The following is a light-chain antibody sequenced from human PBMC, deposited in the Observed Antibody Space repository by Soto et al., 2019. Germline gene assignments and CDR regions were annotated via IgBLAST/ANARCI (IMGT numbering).Light chain of an antibody. V-gene: IGKV1-39*01. Sequence: DIQMTQSPSSLSASVGDRVTITCRASQSISNYLNWYQHKPGKAPKLLIFAASSFQSGVPTRFSATGSGTDFTLTINSLQPEDFALYYCQHYNNWPPMYTFGQGTKVDIK. CDR1: QSISNY. J-gene: IGKJ2*01. CDR3: QHYNNWPPMYT. CDR2: AAS.